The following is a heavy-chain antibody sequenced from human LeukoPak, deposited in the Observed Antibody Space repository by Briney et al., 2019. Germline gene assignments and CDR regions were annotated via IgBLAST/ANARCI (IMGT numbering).Heavy chain of an antibody. CDR1: GFTFSSYG. Sequence: GGSMRLSCAASGFTFSSYGMHWVRQAPGKGLEWVAFIRYDGSNKYYADSVKGRFTISRDNSKNTLYLQMNSLRAEDTAVYYCAKEGDYYYYYMDVWGKGTTVTVSS. J-gene: IGHJ6*03. D-gene: IGHD1-26*01. CDR3: AKEGDYYYYYMDV. V-gene: IGHV3-30*02. CDR2: IRYDGSNK.